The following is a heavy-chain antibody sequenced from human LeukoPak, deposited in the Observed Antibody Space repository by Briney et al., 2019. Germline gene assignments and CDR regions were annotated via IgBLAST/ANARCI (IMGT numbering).Heavy chain of an antibody. CDR2: INPNSGGT. D-gene: IGHD4-11*01. V-gene: IGHV1-2*02. Sequence: GASVKVSCKASGYTCTGYNMHWGRQAPGQGLEWMGWINPNSGGTNYAQKFQGRVTMTRDTSISTAYMELSRLRSDDTAVYYCARDPYSNYFDYWGQGTLVTVSS. CDR3: ARDPYSNYFDY. J-gene: IGHJ4*02. CDR1: GYTCTGYN.